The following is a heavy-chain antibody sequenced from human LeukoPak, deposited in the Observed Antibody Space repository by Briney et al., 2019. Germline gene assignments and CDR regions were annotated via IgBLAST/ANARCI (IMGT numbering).Heavy chain of an antibody. CDR1: RGSISNYY. Sequence: LETLSLTCTDSRGSISNYYWTWLRQPPGKGLEWIGHIFWTGTTIHNPSLTSRLTISIDTSRSQFSLKLNSVTAADTAIYHCARAFQYNYGRGPFDYWGQGSLVIVSP. CDR2: IFWTGTT. D-gene: IGHD5-24*01. J-gene: IGHJ4*02. V-gene: IGHV4-59*01. CDR3: ARAFQYNYGRGPFDY.